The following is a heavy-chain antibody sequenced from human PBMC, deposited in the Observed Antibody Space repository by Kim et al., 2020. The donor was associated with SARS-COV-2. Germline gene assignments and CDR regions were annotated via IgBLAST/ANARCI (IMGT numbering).Heavy chain of an antibody. D-gene: IGHD3-10*01. CDR1: GSKFATYW. CDR2: IYPTDSDT. V-gene: IGHV5-51*01. Sequence: GESLKISRKVSGSKFATYWIGWVRQMSGKGLEWIGMIYPTDSDTTYSPSFQGQVTISADRSRNIAYLQWSSLKASDTATYYCVRRSASGKGYSTADVWGRGTMVTVSS. CDR3: VRRSASGKGYSTADV. J-gene: IGHJ3*01.